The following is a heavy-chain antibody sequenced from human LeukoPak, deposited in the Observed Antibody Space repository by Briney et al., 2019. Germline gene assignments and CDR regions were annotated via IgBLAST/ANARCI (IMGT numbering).Heavy chain of an antibody. D-gene: IGHD2-2*01. CDR1: GFTFSSYA. CDR3: ARQDIVVVPAAIAAFDI. J-gene: IGHJ3*02. CDR2: ISYDGSNK. Sequence: PGRSLRLSCAASGFTFSSYAMHWVRQAPGKGLEWVAVISYDGSNKYYADSVKGRFTISRDNSKNTLYLQMNSLRAEDTAVYYCARQDIVVVPAAIAAFDIWGQGTMVTVSS. V-gene: IGHV3-30-3*01.